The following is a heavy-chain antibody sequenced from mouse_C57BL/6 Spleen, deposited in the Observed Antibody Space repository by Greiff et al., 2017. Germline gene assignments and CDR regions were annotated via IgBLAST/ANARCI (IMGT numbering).Heavy chain of an antibody. CDR2: IDPNSGGT. J-gene: IGHJ4*01. Sequence: QVHVKQPGAELVKPGASVKLSCKASGYTFTSYWMHWVKQRPGRGLEWIGRIDPNSGGTKYNEKFKSKATLTGDKPASTAYMQLSSLTSEDSAVYYCDKDQGAYGRGAMDYWGQGTSVTVSS. CDR3: DKDQGAYGRGAMDY. V-gene: IGHV1-72*01. CDR1: GYTFTSYW. D-gene: IGHD1-1*01.